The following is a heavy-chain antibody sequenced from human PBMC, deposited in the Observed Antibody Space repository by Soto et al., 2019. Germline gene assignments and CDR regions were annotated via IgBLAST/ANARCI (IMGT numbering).Heavy chain of an antibody. CDR2: IYYNGNT. CDR1: GGSISNHY. J-gene: IGHJ4*02. CDR3: TRANWYSEY. V-gene: IGHV4-59*11. D-gene: IGHD7-27*01. Sequence: QVQLQESGPGLVKPSETLSLTCTVSGGSISNHYWSWIRQPPGKGLEWIGYIYYNGNTNYNPPLKSRVTMYVDTTKNQIPLKLSSVTAADTAVYYCTRANWYSEYWGQGTMVTVSS.